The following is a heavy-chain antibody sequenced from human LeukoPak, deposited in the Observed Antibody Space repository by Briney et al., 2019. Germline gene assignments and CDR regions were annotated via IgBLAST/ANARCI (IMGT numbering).Heavy chain of an antibody. J-gene: IGHJ5*02. V-gene: IGHV4-34*01. D-gene: IGHD2-2*01. Sequence: SETLSLTCAVYGGSFSGYYWSWIRQPPGKGLEWIGEINHSGSTNYNPSLKSRVTISVDTSKNQFSLKLSSVTAADTAVYYCARFGYCSSTSCRPFDPWGQGTLVTVSS. CDR1: GGSFSGYY. CDR3: ARFGYCSSTSCRPFDP. CDR2: INHSGST.